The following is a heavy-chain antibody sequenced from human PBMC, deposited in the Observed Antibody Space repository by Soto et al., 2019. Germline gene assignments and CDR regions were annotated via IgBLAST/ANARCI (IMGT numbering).Heavy chain of an antibody. CDR3: AGLRGYAGSPIDY. CDR1: GGSIISGY. D-gene: IGHD2-15*01. Sequence: SETLSLTCTVSGGSIISGYWSWIRQPPGKGLEWIGYISYSGNTNYNPPLKSRVTMSVDTPKNQFSLRLSSVTTADTAVYYCAGLRGYAGSPIDYWGQGTLVTVSS. J-gene: IGHJ4*02. CDR2: ISYSGNT. V-gene: IGHV4-59*01.